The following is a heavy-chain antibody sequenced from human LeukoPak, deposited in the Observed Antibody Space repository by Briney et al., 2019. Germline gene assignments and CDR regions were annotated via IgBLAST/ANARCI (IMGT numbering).Heavy chain of an antibody. Sequence: GGSLRLSCAASGFTFSNYAMNWVRQAPGKGLDWVSAISSSGFSTYYADSVKGRFTISRDNAKNSLYLQMNSLRAEDTAVYYCGRDGVTSSVDYWGQGTLVTVSS. D-gene: IGHD2-21*02. CDR1: GFTFSNYA. V-gene: IGHV3-23*01. J-gene: IGHJ4*02. CDR2: ISSSGFST. CDR3: GRDGVTSSVDY.